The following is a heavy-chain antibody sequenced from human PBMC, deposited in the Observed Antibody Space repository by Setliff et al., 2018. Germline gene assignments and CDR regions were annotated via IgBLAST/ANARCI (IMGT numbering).Heavy chain of an antibody. J-gene: IGHJ6*02. Sequence: SETLSLTCSVSGGSISPYFWSWIRQPPGKGLEWIGYIYHNGNTNFNPSLKTRVTMSVDTSKNQFALNLTSVTAVDTAVYYCVRDRTAYSYGLDVWGQGTTVTVSS. V-gene: IGHV4-59*01. D-gene: IGHD5-18*01. CDR1: GGSISPYF. CDR2: IYHNGNT. CDR3: VRDRTAYSYGLDV.